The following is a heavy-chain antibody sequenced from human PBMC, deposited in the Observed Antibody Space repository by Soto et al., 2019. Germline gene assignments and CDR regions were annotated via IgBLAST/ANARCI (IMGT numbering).Heavy chain of an antibody. J-gene: IGHJ4*02. CDR1: DSISTYY. CDR2: IYYMGRT. D-gene: IGHD1-26*01. V-gene: IGHV4-59*01. Sequence: SETLSLTCTVDSISTYYWNWIRQPPGKGLEWIGYIYYMGRTNYNSSLKSRVTMSIDTSKNQFSLKLSSVTAADTAIYYCARDAVGATHFDYWGQRAPVTVSS. CDR3: ARDAVGATHFDY.